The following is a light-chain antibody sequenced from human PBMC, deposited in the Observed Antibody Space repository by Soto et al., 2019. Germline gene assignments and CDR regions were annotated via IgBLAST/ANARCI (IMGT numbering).Light chain of an antibody. CDR1: QSVSSTY. J-gene: IGKJ1*01. CDR2: SVS. Sequence: VVVTQSPGTLSLSPGERATLSCRASQSVSSTYLAWYQQKPGQAPRLLIFSVSSRATGIPDRFRGSGSGTDFTLTISRLEPEDFAVYYCQQYGSSPPEWTFGQGTKVDIK. V-gene: IGKV3-20*01. CDR3: QQYGSSPPEWT.